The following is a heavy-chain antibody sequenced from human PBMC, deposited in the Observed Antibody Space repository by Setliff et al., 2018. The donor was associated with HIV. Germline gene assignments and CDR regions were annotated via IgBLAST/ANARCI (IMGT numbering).Heavy chain of an antibody. CDR2: IYPGDSDA. Sequence: PGESLKISCKGSGYTFTNYWIGWVRQMPGKGLEWMGIIYPGDSDARCSPSFQGQVTISADKSISTAYLQWTSLKASDTATYYCARMGGRVDMTTATTFGYFQDWGQGTLVTVSS. CDR1: GYTFTNYW. V-gene: IGHV5-51*01. CDR3: ARMGGRVDMTTATTFGYFQD. D-gene: IGHD4-17*01. J-gene: IGHJ1*01.